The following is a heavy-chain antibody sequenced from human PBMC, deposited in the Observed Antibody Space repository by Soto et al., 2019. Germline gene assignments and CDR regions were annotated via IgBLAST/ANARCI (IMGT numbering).Heavy chain of an antibody. Sequence: EVQLVESGGGLVQPGRSLRLSCAASGFTFDDYTMHWVRQAPGKGLEWDSLISWDSRKVDYADSVKGRFSISRDNARCFLYLQMNCLTPEDTAIYYCAKNMDYFAYSVSSPYEHWGRGTLVAFSS. V-gene: IGHV3-9*01. D-gene: IGHD4-4*01. CDR2: ISWDSRKV. CDR1: GFTFDDYT. CDR3: AKNMDYFAYSVSSPYEH. J-gene: IGHJ4*02.